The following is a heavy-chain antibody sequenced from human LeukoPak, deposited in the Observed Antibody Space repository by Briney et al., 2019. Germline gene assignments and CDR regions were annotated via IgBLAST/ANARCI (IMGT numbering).Heavy chain of an antibody. V-gene: IGHV4-4*02. J-gene: IGHJ4*02. CDR1: GGSISSSNW. Sequence: PSGTLSLTCAVSGGSISSSNWWSWVRQPPGKGLEWIGEINHSGSTNYNPSLKSRVTISVDTSKNQFSLKLSSVTAADTAVYYCARGGWDWGQGTLVTVSS. CDR2: INHSGST. D-gene: IGHD1-26*01. CDR3: ARGGWD.